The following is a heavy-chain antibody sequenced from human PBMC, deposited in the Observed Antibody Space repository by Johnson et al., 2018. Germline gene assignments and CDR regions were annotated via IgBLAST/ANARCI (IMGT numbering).Heavy chain of an antibody. J-gene: IGHJ6*03. CDR3: ARPRYSSSSGAMDV. CDR2: IHHSGSP. CDR1: GGSFSGYY. Sequence: QVQLQQWGAGLLKPSETLSLSCAVYGGSFSGYYWSWIRQPPGKGLEWIGEIHHSGSPNYNPSLKTRVSRSVDTSKNPFSLKMSAVTAADTAVYYCARPRYSSSSGAMDVWGKGTTVTVSS. D-gene: IGHD6-6*01. V-gene: IGHV4-34*01.